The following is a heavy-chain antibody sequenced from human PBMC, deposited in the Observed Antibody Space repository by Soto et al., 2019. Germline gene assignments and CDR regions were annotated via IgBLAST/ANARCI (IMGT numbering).Heavy chain of an antibody. J-gene: IGHJ4*02. D-gene: IGHD6-13*01. CDR3: ARAGLVAAAGTGGDY. Sequence: QVQLVQSGAEVKKPGASVKVSCKASGYTFTSYGISWVRQAPGQGLEWMGWISAYNGNTNYAQKLQGRVTMTTDTSTSTADMELRSLRSDDTAVYYGARAGLVAAAGTGGDYWGQGTLVTVSS. V-gene: IGHV1-18*01. CDR1: GYTFTSYG. CDR2: ISAYNGNT.